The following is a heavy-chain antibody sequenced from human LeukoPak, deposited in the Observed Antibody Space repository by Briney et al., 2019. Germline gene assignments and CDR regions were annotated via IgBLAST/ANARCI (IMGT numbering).Heavy chain of an antibody. CDR3: ARDLGYCSGGSCYSAFDI. V-gene: IGHV1-2*02. CDR1: GYTFTSYG. J-gene: IGHJ3*02. CDR2: INPNSGGT. Sequence: ASVKVSCKASGYTFTSYGISWVRQAPGQGLEWMGWINPNSGGTNYAQKFQGRVTMTRDTSISTAYMELSRLRSDDTAVYYCARDLGYCSGGSCYSAFDIWGQGTMVTVSS. D-gene: IGHD2-15*01.